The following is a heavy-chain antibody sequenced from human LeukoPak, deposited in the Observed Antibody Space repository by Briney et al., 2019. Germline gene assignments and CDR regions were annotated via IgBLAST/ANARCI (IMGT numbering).Heavy chain of an antibody. Sequence: HPGGSLRLSCAASGFTFSSYWMSWVRQAPGKGLEWVANIKQDGSEKYYVDSVKGRFTISRDNAKNSLYLQMNSLRAEDTAVYYCARVGWFGGPYYYYYYMDVWGKGTTVTISS. D-gene: IGHD3-10*01. CDR1: GFTFSSYW. CDR2: IKQDGSEK. CDR3: ARVGWFGGPYYYYYYMDV. V-gene: IGHV3-7*01. J-gene: IGHJ6*03.